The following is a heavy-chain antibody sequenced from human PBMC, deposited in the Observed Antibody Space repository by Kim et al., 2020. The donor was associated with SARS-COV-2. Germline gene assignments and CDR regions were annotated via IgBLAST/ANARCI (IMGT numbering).Heavy chain of an antibody. J-gene: IGHJ4*02. V-gene: IGHV4-34*01. CDR3: ASSSEYSSSPIRQGFY. D-gene: IGHD6-6*01. Sequence: SETLSLTCAVYGGSFSGYYWSWIRQPPGKGLEWIGEINHSGSTNYNPSLKSRVTISVDTSKNQFSLKLSSVTAADTAVYYCASSSEYSSSPIRQGFYWGQGTLVTVSS. CDR1: GGSFSGYY. CDR2: INHSGST.